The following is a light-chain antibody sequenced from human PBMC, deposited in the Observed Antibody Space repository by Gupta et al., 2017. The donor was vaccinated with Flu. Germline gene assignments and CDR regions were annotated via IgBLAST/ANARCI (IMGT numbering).Light chain of an antibody. CDR3: VIWHSRAWV. Sequence: CTLRSGINVGTSKIYWYQQKPGSPPQYLLTYKSDSDKQQGSGVPSRFSGSKDVSANAGILLISGLQAEDEADYYCVIWHSRAWVFGGGTKLTVL. CDR2: YKSDSDK. V-gene: IGLV5-45*01. CDR1: SGINVGTSK. J-gene: IGLJ2*01.